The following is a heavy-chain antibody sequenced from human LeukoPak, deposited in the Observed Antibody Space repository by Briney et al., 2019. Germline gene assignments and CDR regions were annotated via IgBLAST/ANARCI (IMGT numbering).Heavy chain of an antibody. Sequence: NPSETLSLTCTVSGGSISSGGYYWSWIRQPPGKGLEWIGEINHSGSTNYNPSLKSRVTISVDTSRNQYSLKLSSVTAADTAVYYCGGGYDDAFDIWGQGTMVTVSS. CDR3: GGGYDDAFDI. CDR1: GGSISSGGYY. V-gene: IGHV4-39*07. CDR2: INHSGST. D-gene: IGHD5-12*01. J-gene: IGHJ3*02.